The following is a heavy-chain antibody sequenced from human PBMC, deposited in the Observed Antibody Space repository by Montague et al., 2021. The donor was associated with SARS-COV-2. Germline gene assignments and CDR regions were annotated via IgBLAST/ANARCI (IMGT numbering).Heavy chain of an antibody. CDR3: ARGGGNCAYRYYDGLDV. Sequence: SETLSLTCTVSGGPISTNYWNWIRQPPGKGLEWIGYIYYSGTTNCNPSLKSRVTMSVDTSKNQFSLKLNSVTAADAAVYYCARGGGNCAYRYYDGLDVWGLGTTVTVSS. V-gene: IGHV4-59*01. CDR1: GGPISTNY. D-gene: IGHD2-15*01. CDR2: IYYSGTT. J-gene: IGHJ6*02.